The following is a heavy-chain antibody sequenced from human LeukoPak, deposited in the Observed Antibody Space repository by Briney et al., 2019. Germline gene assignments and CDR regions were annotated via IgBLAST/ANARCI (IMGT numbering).Heavy chain of an antibody. CDR1: GLTVRSNY. D-gene: IGHD3-22*01. Sequence: GGSLRLSCAAYGLTVRSNYMSWVRQAPGKGLEWVSLIYSDGSTNYADSVKGRFTISRDNSKNKVYLQMNSLRAEDTAVYYCARVSYQPAAFEIWGQGTMVTVSS. CDR2: IYSDGST. J-gene: IGHJ3*02. CDR3: ARVSYQPAAFEI. V-gene: IGHV3-53*01.